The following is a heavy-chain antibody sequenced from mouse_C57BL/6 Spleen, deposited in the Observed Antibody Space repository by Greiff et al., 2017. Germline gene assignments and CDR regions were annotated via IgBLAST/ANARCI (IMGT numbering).Heavy chain of an antibody. D-gene: IGHD2-1*01. V-gene: IGHV5-6*01. J-gene: IGHJ2*01. CDR1: GFTFSSYG. Sequence: EVMLVESGGDLVKPGGSLKLSCAASGFTFSSYGMSWVRQTPDKRLEWVATISSGGSYTYYPDSVKGRFTISRDNAKNTLYLQMSSLKSEDTAMYYCARQGIYYGKFDYWGQGTTLTVSS. CDR2: ISSGGSYT. CDR3: ARQGIYYGKFDY.